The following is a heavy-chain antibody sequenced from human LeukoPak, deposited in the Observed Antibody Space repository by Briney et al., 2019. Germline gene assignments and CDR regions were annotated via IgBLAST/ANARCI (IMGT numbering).Heavy chain of an antibody. V-gene: IGHV4-34*01. D-gene: IGHD2-2*02. CDR1: SGSFSGYY. CDR2: IKHSGST. J-gene: IGHJ4*02. Sequence: SETVSLTCAVYSGSFSGYYWSWLRQPPGKGLEWIGEIKHSGSTNYNPSLKSQVTISVDTSKNQFSLKLSSVTAADTAVYYCARGTLQRGIVVVPAAIPPGTYYFDYWGQGTLVTVSS. CDR3: ARGTLQRGIVVVPAAIPPGTYYFDY.